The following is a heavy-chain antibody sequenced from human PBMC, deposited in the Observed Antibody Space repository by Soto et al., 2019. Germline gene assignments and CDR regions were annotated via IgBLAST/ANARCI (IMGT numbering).Heavy chain of an antibody. J-gene: IGHJ6*03. CDR3: ARTVLGPDLLADPFVDYYYYMDV. Sequence: PSETLSLTCTVSGGSISNFYWSWIRQPPGKGLEWIGYVYYTGSTSYNPSLKRRVTFSADSSRGQFSLRLNSVTAADTAAYYCARTVLGPDLLADPFVDYYYYMDVWGQGTTVTVSS. CDR2: VYYTGST. V-gene: IGHV4-59*08. CDR1: GGSISNFY. D-gene: IGHD3-9*01.